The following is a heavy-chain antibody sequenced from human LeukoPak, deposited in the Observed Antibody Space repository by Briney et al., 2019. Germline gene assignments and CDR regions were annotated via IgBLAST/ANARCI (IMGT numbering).Heavy chain of an antibody. CDR1: GGSISSYY. Sequence: SETLSLTCTVSGGSISSYYWSWIRQPPGKGLEWIGYIYYSGSTNYNPSLKSRVTISVDTSKNQFSLKLSSVTAADTAVYHCARDSFGVGGADNWFDPWGQGTLVTVSS. J-gene: IGHJ5*02. CDR2: IYYSGST. V-gene: IGHV4-59*01. CDR3: ARDSFGVGGADNWFDP. D-gene: IGHD3-16*01.